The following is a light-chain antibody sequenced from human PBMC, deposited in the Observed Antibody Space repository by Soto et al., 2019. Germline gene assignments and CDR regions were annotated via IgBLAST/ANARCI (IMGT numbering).Light chain of an antibody. CDR3: QSYDTSLSAWV. V-gene: IGLV1-40*01. CDR2: GDS. J-gene: IGLJ3*02. Sequence: QPVLTQPPSVSGAPGQRVTISCTGSSSNIGAAYDVRWYQQLPGTAPKLLIYGDSNRPSGVPDRFSGSRSGTSASLAITGLQTEDEADYYCQSYDTSLSAWVFGGGTQLTVL. CDR1: SSNIGAAYD.